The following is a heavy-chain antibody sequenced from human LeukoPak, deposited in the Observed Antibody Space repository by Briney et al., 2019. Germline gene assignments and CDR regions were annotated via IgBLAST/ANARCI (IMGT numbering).Heavy chain of an antibody. CDR2: INCSGGAT. J-gene: IGHJ4*02. CDR1: GYSFSNYY. Sequence: ASLKVSCKASGYSFSNYYMRWVRQAPGQGLEWLGIINCSGGATNYAQKFQGRVTLTRDTSTSTVYMELSSLRSDDTAVYYCARGIEVGGSFDYWGQGTLVIVSS. V-gene: IGHV1-46*01. D-gene: IGHD3-10*01. CDR3: ARGIEVGGSFDY.